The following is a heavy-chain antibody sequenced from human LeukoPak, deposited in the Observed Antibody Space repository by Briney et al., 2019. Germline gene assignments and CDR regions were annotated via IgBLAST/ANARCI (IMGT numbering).Heavy chain of an antibody. CDR1: GGTFSSYA. V-gene: IGHV1-69*13. D-gene: IGHD2-15*01. CDR2: IIPIFGTA. CDR3: ARAHRRYCSGGSCYNWFNP. Sequence: ASVKVSCKASGGTFSSYAISWVRQAPGQGLEWMGGIIPIFGTANYAQKFQGRVTITADESTSTAYMELSSLRSEDTAVYYCARAHRRYCSGGSCYNWFNPWGQGTLVTVSS. J-gene: IGHJ5*02.